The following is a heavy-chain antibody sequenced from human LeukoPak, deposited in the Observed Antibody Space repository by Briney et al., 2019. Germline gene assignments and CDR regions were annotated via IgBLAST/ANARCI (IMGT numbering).Heavy chain of an antibody. CDR2: ISSSSSYI. CDR1: GFTFSSYS. CDR3: ARGPPTVAFYG. Sequence: PGGSLRLSCAASGFTFSSYSMNWVRQAPGKGLEWISSISSSSSYIYYADSVKGRFTISRDNAKNSLYLQMNSLRAEDTAVYYCARGPPTVAFYGWGQGTMVTVAS. D-gene: IGHD4-17*01. V-gene: IGHV3-21*01. J-gene: IGHJ3*01.